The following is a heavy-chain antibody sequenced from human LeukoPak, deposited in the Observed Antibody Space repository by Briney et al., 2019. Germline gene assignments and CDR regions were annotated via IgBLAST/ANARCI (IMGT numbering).Heavy chain of an antibody. V-gene: IGHV2-5*01. J-gene: IGHJ3*02. Sequence: SCPKLVNHAQTLTLTCTSSEFSLSTSGEGVDWIRQPPGNALEWLALNYWHDDKRYSPSLKSRLPITKDTSNNQVVLTLTNMDPVDTATYYCAHSTHYYGSGSWGAFDSWGQGTMVTVSS. D-gene: IGHD3-10*01. CDR3: AHSTHYYGSGSWGAFDS. CDR2: NYWHDDK. CDR1: EFSLSTSGEG.